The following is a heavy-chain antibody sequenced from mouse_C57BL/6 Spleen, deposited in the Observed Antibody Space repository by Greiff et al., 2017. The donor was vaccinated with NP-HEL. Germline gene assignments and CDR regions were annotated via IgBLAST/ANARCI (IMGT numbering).Heavy chain of an antibody. J-gene: IGHJ2*01. CDR3: ARRRYYGSSYGDYFDY. V-gene: IGHV14-3*01. CDR2: IDPANGNT. Sequence: EQLQQSVAELVRPGASVKLSCTASGFNIKNTYMHWVKQRPEQGLEWIGRIDPANGNTKYAPKFQGKATITADTSSNTAYLQLSSLTSEDTAIYYCARRRYYGSSYGDYFDYWGQGTTLTVSS. D-gene: IGHD1-1*01. CDR1: GFNIKNTY.